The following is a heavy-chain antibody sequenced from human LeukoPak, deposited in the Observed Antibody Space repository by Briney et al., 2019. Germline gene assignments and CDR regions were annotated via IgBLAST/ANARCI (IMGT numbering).Heavy chain of an antibody. CDR1: GGFISSYY. Sequence: SETLSLTCTVSGGFISSYYWSWIRQPPGKRLEWIGYISYSGSTNYNPSLKSRVTISVDTSKNQFSLKLSSVTAADTAVYYCARLVLLWFGELPPDAFDIWGQGTMVTVSS. CDR2: ISYSGST. J-gene: IGHJ3*02. D-gene: IGHD3-10*01. CDR3: ARLVLLWFGELPPDAFDI. V-gene: IGHV4-59*01.